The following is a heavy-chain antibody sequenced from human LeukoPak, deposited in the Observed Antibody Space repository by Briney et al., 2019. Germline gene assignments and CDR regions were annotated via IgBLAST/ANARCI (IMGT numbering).Heavy chain of an antibody. CDR1: RYSFTTYG. V-gene: IGHV1-18*01. D-gene: IGHD6-13*01. CDR2: ISTYNGDT. CDR3: ARATAAAANWFDP. Sequence: ASVKVSCKASRYSFTTYGISWVRQAPGQGLEWMGWISTYNGDTNYAQKLQGRVTMTTDTPTNTAYMELRSLRSDDTAVYYCARATAAAANWFDPWGQGTLVTVSS. J-gene: IGHJ5*02.